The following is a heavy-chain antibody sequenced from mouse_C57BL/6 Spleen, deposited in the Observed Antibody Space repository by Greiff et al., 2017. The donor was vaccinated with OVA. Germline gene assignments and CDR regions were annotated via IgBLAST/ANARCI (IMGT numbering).Heavy chain of an antibody. J-gene: IGHJ4*01. D-gene: IGHD2-5*01. CDR2: IDPSDSYT. CDR1: GYTFTSYW. CDR3: ARGGYRSNYGVYAMDY. Sequence: QVQLQQPEAELVMPGASVKLSCKASGYTFTSYWMHWVKQRPGQGLEWIGEIDPSDSYTNYNQKFKGKSTLTVDKSSSTAYMQLSSLTSEDSAVYYCARGGYRSNYGVYAMDYWGQGTSVTVSS. V-gene: IGHV1-69*01.